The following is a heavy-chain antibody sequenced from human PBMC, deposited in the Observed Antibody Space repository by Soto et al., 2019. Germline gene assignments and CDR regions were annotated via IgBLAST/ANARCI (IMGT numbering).Heavy chain of an antibody. Sequence: ASVKVSCKASGYSFTSYGITWVRQARGQGLEWMGWISGYNGDTNYAQKVQGRVTMTKDRSTSTVYMELRSLGSDDTAVYYCGRYAIFGADISSKYNYGVDVWGQGTTVTVSS. CDR2: ISGYNGDT. D-gene: IGHD3-3*01. J-gene: IGHJ6*02. V-gene: IGHV1-18*01. CDR3: GRYAIFGADISSKYNYGVDV. CDR1: GYSFTSYG.